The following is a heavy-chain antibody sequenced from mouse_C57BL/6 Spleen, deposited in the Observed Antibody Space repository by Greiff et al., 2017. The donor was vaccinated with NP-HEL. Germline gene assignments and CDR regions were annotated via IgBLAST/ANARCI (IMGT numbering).Heavy chain of an antibody. J-gene: IGHJ1*03. Sequence: QVQLQQSGAELVMPGASVKLSCKASGYTFTSYWMHWVKQRPGQGLEWIGEIDPSDSYTNYNQKFKGKSTLTVDKSSSTAYMQLSSLTSEDSAVYYCARKTLYGSSSGYFDVWGTGTTVTVSS. CDR1: GYTFTSYW. CDR3: ARKTLYGSSSGYFDV. CDR2: IDPSDSYT. V-gene: IGHV1-69*01. D-gene: IGHD1-1*01.